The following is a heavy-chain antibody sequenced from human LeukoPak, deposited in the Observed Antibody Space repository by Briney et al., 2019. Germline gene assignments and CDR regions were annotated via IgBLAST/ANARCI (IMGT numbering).Heavy chain of an antibody. Sequence: PGGSPRLSCAASGFTFSSYGMHWVRQAPGKGLEWVAVIWYDGSNKYYADSVKGRFTISRDNSKNTLYLQMNSLRAEDTAVYYCAKGSLVGATTPFDYWGQGTLVTVSS. J-gene: IGHJ4*02. V-gene: IGHV3-33*06. CDR1: GFTFSSYG. CDR2: IWYDGSNK. D-gene: IGHD1-26*01. CDR3: AKGSLVGATTPFDY.